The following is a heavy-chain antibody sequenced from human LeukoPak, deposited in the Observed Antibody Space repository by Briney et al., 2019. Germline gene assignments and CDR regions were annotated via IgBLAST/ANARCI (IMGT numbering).Heavy chain of an antibody. Sequence: PGGSLRLSCAASGFTFDDYGMSWVRQAPGKGLEWVSSIKWNGGSTGYADSVKGRFTISRDNAKNSLYLQMNSLRAEDTALYYCARAQGNPGLTGISLFDYWGQGTLVTVSS. V-gene: IGHV3-20*04. CDR3: ARAQGNPGLTGISLFDY. D-gene: IGHD1-20*01. CDR2: IKWNGGST. CDR1: GFTFDDYG. J-gene: IGHJ4*02.